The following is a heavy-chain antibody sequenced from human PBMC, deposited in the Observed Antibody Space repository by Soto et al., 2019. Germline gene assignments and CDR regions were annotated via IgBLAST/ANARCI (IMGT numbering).Heavy chain of an antibody. Sequence: ASVKVSCKASGYTFTGYYMHWVRQAPGQGLEWMGWINPNSGGTNYAQKFQGWVTMTRGTSISTAYMELSRLRSDDTAGYSCARGYSVTPPLPFDYWGQGTLVTVSS. V-gene: IGHV1-2*04. J-gene: IGHJ4*02. D-gene: IGHD5-12*01. CDR3: ARGYSVTPPLPFDY. CDR2: INPNSGGT. CDR1: GYTFTGYY.